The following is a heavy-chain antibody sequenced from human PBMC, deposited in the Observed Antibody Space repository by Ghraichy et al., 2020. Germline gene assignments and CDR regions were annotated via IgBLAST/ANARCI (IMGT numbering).Heavy chain of an antibody. V-gene: IGHV3-48*03. CDR1: GFTFSSYE. Sequence: GGSLRLSCAASGFTFSSYEMNWVRQAPGKGLEWVSYISSSGSTIYYADSVKGRFTISRDNAKNSLYLQMNSLGAEDTAVYYCARDHYYDSSGYYYPSFHFDYWGQGTLVTVSS. CDR3: ARDHYYDSSGYYYPSFHFDY. CDR2: ISSSGSTI. D-gene: IGHD3-22*01. J-gene: IGHJ4*02.